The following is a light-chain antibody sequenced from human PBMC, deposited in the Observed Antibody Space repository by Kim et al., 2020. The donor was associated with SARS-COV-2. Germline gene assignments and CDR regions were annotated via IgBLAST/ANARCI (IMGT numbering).Light chain of an antibody. V-gene: IGLV1-47*02. CDR3: AAWDDSFNVV. CDR2: SDN. CDR1: SHNGGSNY. Sequence: GVTICCSGSSHNGGSNYVSWYQQHPGTAPKLLIYSDNRRPSGVPDRFSGSKSGASASLAISGLRSEDEADYYCAAWDDSFNVVFGGGTQLTVL. J-gene: IGLJ2*01.